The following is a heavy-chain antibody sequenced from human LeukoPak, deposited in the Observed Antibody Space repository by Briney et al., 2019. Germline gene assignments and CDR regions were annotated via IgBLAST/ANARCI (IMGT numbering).Heavy chain of an antibody. V-gene: IGHV5-51*01. CDR3: ASEDEYFQH. J-gene: IGHJ1*01. CDR2: IYAGDSET. CDR1: GYDFSNSW. Sequence: GESLKISCEGSGYDFSNSWIGWVRQMPGKGLEWVAIIYAGDSETRYTPSFEGQVTISADKSINTAYLQWSSLKASDSAMYYCASEDEYFQHWGQGTLVTVSS.